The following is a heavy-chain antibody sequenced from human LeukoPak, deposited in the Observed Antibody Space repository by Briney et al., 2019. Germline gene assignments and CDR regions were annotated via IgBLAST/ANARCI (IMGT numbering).Heavy chain of an antibody. CDR2: ISAYNGST. CDR3: ARDWGGSSWYYYYYYMDV. D-gene: IGHD6-13*01. Sequence: GASVKVSCKASGYTFTSYGISWVRQAPGQGLEWMGWISAYNGSTNYAQKLQGRVTMTTDTSTSTAYMELRSLRSDDTAVYYCARDWGGSSWYYYYYYMDVWGKGTTVTVSS. J-gene: IGHJ6*03. V-gene: IGHV1-18*01. CDR1: GYTFTSYG.